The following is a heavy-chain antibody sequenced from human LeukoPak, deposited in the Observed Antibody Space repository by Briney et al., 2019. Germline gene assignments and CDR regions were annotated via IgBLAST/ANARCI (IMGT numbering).Heavy chain of an antibody. CDR2: ISGSGGST. V-gene: IGHV3-23*01. D-gene: IGHD6-13*01. Sequence: GGSLRLSCAASGFTFSSYSMNWVRQAPGKGLEWVSAISGSGGSTYYADSVKGRFTISRDNSKNTLYLQMNSLRAEDTAVYYCAREDIAAGNWFDPWGQGTLVTVSS. J-gene: IGHJ5*02. CDR3: AREDIAAGNWFDP. CDR1: GFTFSSYS.